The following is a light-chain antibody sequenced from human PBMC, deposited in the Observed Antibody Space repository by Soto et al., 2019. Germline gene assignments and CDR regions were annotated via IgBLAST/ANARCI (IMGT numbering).Light chain of an antibody. CDR3: QQRSNWAT. CDR1: QSFSRN. CDR2: DAS. V-gene: IGKV3-11*01. J-gene: IGKJ3*01. Sequence: EIVLTQSPATLCLSPGERATLSCRASQSFSRNLAWYQQKPGQAPRLLIYDASNRATGIPARFSGSGSVTDFTLTISSLEPEDFAVYYCQQRSNWATFGPGTKVD.